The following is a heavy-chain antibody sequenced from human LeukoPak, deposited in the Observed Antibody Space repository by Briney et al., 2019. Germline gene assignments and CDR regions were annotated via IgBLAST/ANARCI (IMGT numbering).Heavy chain of an antibody. V-gene: IGHV4-34*01. Sequence: SETLSLTCAVYGGSFSGYYWSWIRQPPGKGLEWIGEINHSGSTNYNPSLKSRVTISVDTSKSQFSLKLSSVTAADTAVYYCAREDPDDSSGYYFRWGQGTLVTVSS. J-gene: IGHJ4*02. CDR3: AREDPDDSSGYYFR. CDR1: GGSFSGYY. CDR2: INHSGST. D-gene: IGHD3-22*01.